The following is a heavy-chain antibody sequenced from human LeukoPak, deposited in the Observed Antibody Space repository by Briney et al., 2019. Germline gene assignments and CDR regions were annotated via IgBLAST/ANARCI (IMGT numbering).Heavy chain of an antibody. D-gene: IGHD3-3*01. Sequence: SETLSLTCTVSGGSISSSSYYWGWIRQPPGKGLEWIGSIYYSGSTYYNPSLKSRVTISVDTSKNQFSLKLSSVTAADTAVYYCARDSRYYDFWSGYYYYYYYGMDVWGQGTTVTVSS. CDR3: ARDSRYYDFWSGYYYYYYYGMDV. V-gene: IGHV4-39*02. J-gene: IGHJ6*02. CDR1: GGSISSSSYY. CDR2: IYYSGST.